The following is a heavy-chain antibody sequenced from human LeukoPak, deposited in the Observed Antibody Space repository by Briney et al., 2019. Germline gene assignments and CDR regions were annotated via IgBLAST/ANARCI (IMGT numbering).Heavy chain of an antibody. D-gene: IGHD3-10*01. Sequence: PGGSLRLSCAASGFTFSSYAMSWVRQAPGEGLEWGSGISGSGGSTYYADSVKGRFTISRDNSKNTLYLQMNSLRAEDTAVYYCAKDPLLWFGEMFDYWGQGTLVTVSS. CDR1: GFTFSSYA. CDR3: AKDPLLWFGEMFDY. J-gene: IGHJ4*02. CDR2: ISGSGGST. V-gene: IGHV3-23*01.